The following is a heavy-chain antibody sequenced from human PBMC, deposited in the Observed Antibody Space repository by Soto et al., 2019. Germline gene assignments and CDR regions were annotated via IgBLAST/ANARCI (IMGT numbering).Heavy chain of an antibody. CDR3: ARALRYCSSSACYFAFDI. V-gene: IGHV3-49*03. CDR1: GFTFGDYA. D-gene: IGHD2-2*01. Sequence: GGSLRLSCTASGFTFGDYAMSWFRQAPGKGLEWGGLIRSKAYGGTTEYAASVKGRFTISRDDSKSIAYMQMNSLKTEDTAVYYCARALRYCSSSACYFAFDIWGRGTLVTVSS. CDR2: IRSKAYGGTT. J-gene: IGHJ3*02.